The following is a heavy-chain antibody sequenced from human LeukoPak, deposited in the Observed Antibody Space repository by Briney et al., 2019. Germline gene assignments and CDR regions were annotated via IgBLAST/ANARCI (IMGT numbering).Heavy chain of an antibody. Sequence: PSETLSLTCTVSGGSISSGGYYWSWIRQPPGKGLEWIGYIYHSGSTYYNPSLKSRVTISVDRSKNQFFLKLTSVTAADTAVYYCARWMITRLGDSSLTFWFDPWGQGTLVTVSS. D-gene: IGHD3-16*02. V-gene: IGHV4-30-2*01. CDR2: IYHSGST. J-gene: IGHJ5*02. CDR1: GGSISSGGYY. CDR3: ARWMITRLGDSSLTFWFDP.